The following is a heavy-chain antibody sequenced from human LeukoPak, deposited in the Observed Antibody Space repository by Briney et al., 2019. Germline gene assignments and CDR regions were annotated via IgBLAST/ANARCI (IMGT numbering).Heavy chain of an antibody. D-gene: IGHD6-13*01. J-gene: IGHJ6*03. CDR1: GGSISSYY. CDR3: ARDRVGQQLVGRNYYYYYMDV. V-gene: IGHV4-59*01. CDR2: IYYSGST. Sequence: PSETLSLTCTVSGGSISSYYWSWIRQPPGKGLEWIGYIYYSGSTNYNPSLKSRVTISLDTSKNQFSLKLSSVTAADTAVYYCARDRVGQQLVGRNYYYYYMDVWGKGTTVTISS.